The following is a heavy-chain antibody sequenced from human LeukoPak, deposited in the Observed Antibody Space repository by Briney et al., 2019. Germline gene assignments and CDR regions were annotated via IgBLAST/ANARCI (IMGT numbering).Heavy chain of an antibody. V-gene: IGHV1-58*02. CDR3: ARGSYQTLSYYYMDV. CDR1: GFTFTSSA. CDR2: IVVGSGNT. Sequence: SVKVSCKASGFTFTSSAMQWVRQARGQRLEWIGWIVVGSGNTNFAQKFQERVTITRDMSTSTAYMELSSLRSEDTAVYYCARGSYQTLSYYYMDVWGKGTTVTVSS. D-gene: IGHD2-2*01. J-gene: IGHJ6*03.